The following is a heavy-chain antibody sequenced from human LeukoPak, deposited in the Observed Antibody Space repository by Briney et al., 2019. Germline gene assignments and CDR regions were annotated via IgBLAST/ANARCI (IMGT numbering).Heavy chain of an antibody. CDR3: AREELYTQTYYMDV. J-gene: IGHJ6*03. CDR2: IKQDGSEK. D-gene: IGHD2-2*02. V-gene: IGHV3-7*01. Sequence: QSGGSLRLSCAASGFTFSSYWMSWVRQAPGKGLEWVANIKQDGSEKYYVDSVKGRFTISRDNAKNSLYLQMNSLRAEDTAVYYCAREELYTQTYYMDVWGKGTTVTVSS. CDR1: GFTFSSYW.